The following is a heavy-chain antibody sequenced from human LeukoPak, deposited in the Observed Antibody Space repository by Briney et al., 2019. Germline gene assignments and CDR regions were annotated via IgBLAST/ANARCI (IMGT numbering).Heavy chain of an antibody. CDR2: ISGYNGKT. Sequence: ASVKVSCKTSGYTFRNYGINWVRQAPGQGLEWMGWISGYNGKTNYAQKLQGRVAMTTDPATTTAYMELWSLTSDDTAVYYCARGRNDGYYYYYYMDVWGEGTTVTVSS. CDR3: ARGRNDGYYYYYYMDV. J-gene: IGHJ6*03. CDR1: GYTFRNYG. V-gene: IGHV1-18*01.